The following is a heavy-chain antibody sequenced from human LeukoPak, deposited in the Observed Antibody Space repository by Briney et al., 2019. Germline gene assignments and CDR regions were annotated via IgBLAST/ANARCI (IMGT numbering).Heavy chain of an antibody. CDR1: GYTFTDYY. D-gene: IGHD1-26*01. V-gene: IGHV1-69-2*01. CDR3: ATPRYSGSYGDAFDI. Sequence: ASVKISCKVSGYTFTDYYMHWVQQAPGKGLEWMGHVDPEDGETIYAEKFQGRVTITADTSTDTAYTELSSLRSEDTAVYYCATPRYSGSYGDAFDIWGQGTMVTVSS. J-gene: IGHJ3*02. CDR2: VDPEDGET.